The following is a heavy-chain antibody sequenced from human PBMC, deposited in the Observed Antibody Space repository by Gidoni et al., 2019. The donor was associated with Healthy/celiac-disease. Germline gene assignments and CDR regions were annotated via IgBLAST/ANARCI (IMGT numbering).Heavy chain of an antibody. CDR1: GYTFSDYY. D-gene: IGHD3-10*01. Sequence: QVQLVQSGAEVKKPGASVKVSCKASGYTFSDYYIHWVRQAPGQGLEWMGWSAPNSGGANFAQKFQDRVTMTRDMSISTAYMELSRLRSDDTAVYYCARDRGNYYGSGSPDYWGQGTLVTVSS. V-gene: IGHV1-2*02. J-gene: IGHJ4*02. CDR3: ARDRGNYYGSGSPDY. CDR2: SAPNSGGA.